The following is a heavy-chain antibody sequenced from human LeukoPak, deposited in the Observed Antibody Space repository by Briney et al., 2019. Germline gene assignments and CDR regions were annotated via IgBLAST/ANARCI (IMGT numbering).Heavy chain of an antibody. CDR2: IYYSGST. V-gene: IGHV4-59*01. CDR1: GGSISSYY. J-gene: IGHJ4*02. D-gene: IGHD4-17*01. Sequence: SSETLSLTCTVSGGSISSYYWSWIRQPPGKGLEWIGYIYYSGSTNYNPSLKSRVTISVDTSKNQFSLKLSSVTAADTAVYYCARSYGDYPSLDYWGQGTLVTVSS. CDR3: ARSYGDYPSLDY.